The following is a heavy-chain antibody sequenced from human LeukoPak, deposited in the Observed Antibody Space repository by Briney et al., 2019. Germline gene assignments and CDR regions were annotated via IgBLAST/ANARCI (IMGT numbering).Heavy chain of an antibody. J-gene: IGHJ5*02. CDR1: GGSIGLTTYY. V-gene: IGHV4-39*07. CDR2: IYSRGGT. D-gene: IGHD6-19*01. CDR3: ARAFKSDSSGWYLLNWFDP. Sequence: PSETLSLTCTVSGGSIGLTTYYWGWIRQPPGKVLKWIGRIYSRGGTFYNPSLKSRVTISVDTSNNQFSLKLSSVTAADTAVYYCARAFKSDSSGWYLLNWFDPWGQGTLVTVSS.